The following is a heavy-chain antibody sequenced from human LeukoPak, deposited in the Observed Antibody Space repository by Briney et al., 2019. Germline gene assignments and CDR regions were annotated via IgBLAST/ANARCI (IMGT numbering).Heavy chain of an antibody. D-gene: IGHD2-2*01. Sequence: GASVKVSCKGSRYTFSNFGINWVRQAPGQGLEWIAWISGNNDNPNYGQKFQGRFTVTTDSSTSTAYMELRNLRSDDTAVYYCARDGTSTDDYWGQGTLVTVSS. V-gene: IGHV1-18*01. J-gene: IGHJ4*02. CDR1: RYTFSNFG. CDR2: ISGNNDNP. CDR3: ARDGTSTDDY.